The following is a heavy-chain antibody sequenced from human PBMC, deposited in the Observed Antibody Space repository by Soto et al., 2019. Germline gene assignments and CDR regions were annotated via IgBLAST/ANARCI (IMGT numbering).Heavy chain of an antibody. CDR2: ISHDGSDK. V-gene: IGHV3-30*03. D-gene: IGHD3-22*01. CDR1: GFPFGDFG. Sequence: GGSLRLSCAASGFPFGDFGMHWLRQAPGKGLEWVAVISHDGSDKFYADSVKARFTISRDNSKNTLYLQMSGLRAEDTAVYYCARGVYDSNGYSYPWGQGTLVTVSS. J-gene: IGHJ5*02. CDR3: ARGVYDSNGYSYP.